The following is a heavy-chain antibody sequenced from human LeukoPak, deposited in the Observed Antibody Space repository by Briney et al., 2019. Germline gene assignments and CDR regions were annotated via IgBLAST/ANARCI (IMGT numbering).Heavy chain of an antibody. CDR2: ISSNGGSP. Sequence: GGSLRLSCAASGFTFSSYAIPWVRQAPGKRLEYVSAISSNGGSPSYANSVKGRFTISRDNSKNTLYLQMGNLRAEDMAVYYCARVHPGFSDAFDIWGPGTMVTVSS. V-gene: IGHV3-64*01. CDR1: GFTFSSYA. CDR3: ARVHPGFSDAFDI. J-gene: IGHJ3*02.